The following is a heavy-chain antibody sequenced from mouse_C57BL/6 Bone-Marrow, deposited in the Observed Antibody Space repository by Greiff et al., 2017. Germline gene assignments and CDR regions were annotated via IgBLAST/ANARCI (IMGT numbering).Heavy chain of an antibody. CDR1: GYTFTDYY. V-gene: IGHV1-26*01. J-gene: IGHJ4*01. D-gene: IGHD1-1*02. CDR3: ARGGSVMDY. Sequence: EVQLQQSGPELVKPGASVKISCKASGYTFTDYYMNWVKQSHGKSLEWIGDINPNTGGTSYNQQFKGKATLTVDKSSSTAYMELRSLTSGDSTVYYCARGGSVMDYWGQGTSVTVSS. CDR2: INPNTGGT.